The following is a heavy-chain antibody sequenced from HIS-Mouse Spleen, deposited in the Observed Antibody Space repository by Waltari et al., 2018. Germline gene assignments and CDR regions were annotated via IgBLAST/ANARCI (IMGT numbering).Heavy chain of an antibody. D-gene: IGHD1-26*01. J-gene: IGHJ4*02. CDR1: GFTLGSYW. CDR3: ARLGFDY. CDR2: IKQDGSEK. V-gene: IGHV3-7*01. Sequence: EVQLVESGGGLVQPGGSLTLPCSASGFTLGSYWTSWVRQAPGKGLEWVANIKQDGSEKYYVDSVKGRFTISRDNAKNSLYLQMNSLRAEDTAVYYCARLGFDYWGQGTLVTVSS.